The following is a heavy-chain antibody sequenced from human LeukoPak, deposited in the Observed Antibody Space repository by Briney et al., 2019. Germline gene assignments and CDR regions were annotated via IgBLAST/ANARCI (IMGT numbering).Heavy chain of an antibody. Sequence: PGGSLRLSYAASGFTFSSYGMHWVRQAPGKGLEWVAVIWYDGSNKYYADSVKGRFTISRDNSKNTLYLQMNSLRAEDTAVYYCARLLIAVAGTLPTPSYGMDVWGQGTTVTVSS. CDR1: GFTFSSYG. CDR3: ARLLIAVAGTLPTPSYGMDV. CDR2: IWYDGSNK. D-gene: IGHD6-19*01. V-gene: IGHV3-33*01. J-gene: IGHJ6*02.